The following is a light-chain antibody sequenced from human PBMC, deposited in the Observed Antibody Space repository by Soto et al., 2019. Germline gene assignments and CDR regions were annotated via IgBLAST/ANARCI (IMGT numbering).Light chain of an antibody. CDR2: GAS. Sequence: EIVMTQSPATLSVSRGERATLSCRASQSLSSNLAWYQQKPGQSPRLLIYGASTRATGIPARFSGSGSGTEFTLTISSLQSEDFAVYYCQQYKKWPPLTFGGGTKVDI. J-gene: IGKJ4*01. CDR3: QQYKKWPPLT. CDR1: QSLSSN. V-gene: IGKV3-15*01.